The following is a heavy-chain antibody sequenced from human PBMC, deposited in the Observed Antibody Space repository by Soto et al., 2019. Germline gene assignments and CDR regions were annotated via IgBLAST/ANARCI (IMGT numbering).Heavy chain of an antibody. CDR2: INWNGAST. CDR1: GFTFDDYG. J-gene: IGHJ6*02. Sequence: GGSLRLSCAASGFTFDDYGMSWVRQAPGKGLEWVSGINWNGASTYYADSVKGRFTISRDNSKSTLYLQMNSLRAEDTALYYCAKGRSYYYYYGVDVWGQGTTVTV. CDR3: AKGRSYYYYYGVDV. V-gene: IGHV3-20*04.